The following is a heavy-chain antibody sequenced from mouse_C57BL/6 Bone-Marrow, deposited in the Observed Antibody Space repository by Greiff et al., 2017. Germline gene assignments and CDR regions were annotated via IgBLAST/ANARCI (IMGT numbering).Heavy chain of an antibody. CDR2: INPSSGYT. J-gene: IGHJ4*01. V-gene: IGHV1-7*01. CDR3: ARRTYYDYSYAIDY. CDR1: GYTFTSYW. D-gene: IGHD2-4*01. Sequence: LEESGAELAKPGASVKLSCKASGYTFTSYWMPWVQQRPGQGLEWIGYINPSSGYTKYTQKFKDKATLTADKSYSTAYMQLSSLTYEDSAVYYCARRTYYDYSYAIDYWGQGTSVTVSS.